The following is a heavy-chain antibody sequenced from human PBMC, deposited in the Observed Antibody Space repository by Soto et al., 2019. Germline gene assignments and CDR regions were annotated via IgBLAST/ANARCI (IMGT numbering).Heavy chain of an antibody. V-gene: IGHV4-4*02. CDR3: ASVDYYDILTGYDPYYYYGMDV. CDR1: GGSISSSNW. D-gene: IGHD3-9*01. Sequence: PSETLSLTCAVSGGSISSSNWWSWVRQPPGKGLEWIGEIYHSGSTNYNPSLKSRVTISVDKSKNQFSLKLSSVTAADTAVYYCASVDYYDILTGYDPYYYYGMDVWGQGTTVTVSS. J-gene: IGHJ6*02. CDR2: IYHSGST.